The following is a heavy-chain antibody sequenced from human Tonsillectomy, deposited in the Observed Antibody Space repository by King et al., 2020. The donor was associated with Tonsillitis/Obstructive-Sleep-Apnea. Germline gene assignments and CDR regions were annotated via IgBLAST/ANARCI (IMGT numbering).Heavy chain of an antibody. CDR2: ISGSGGST. V-gene: IGHV3-23*04. CDR3: AKARGFPGSSALDY. J-gene: IGHJ4*02. D-gene: IGHD6-6*01. Sequence: VQLVESGGGLVQPGGSLRLSCAASGFTFSSHAMSWVRQAPGKGLEGVSAISGSGGSTYYADSVKGRFTISRDNSKNTLYLQMNSLRAEDTAVYYCAKARGFPGSSALDYWGQGTLVTVSS. CDR1: GFTFSSHA.